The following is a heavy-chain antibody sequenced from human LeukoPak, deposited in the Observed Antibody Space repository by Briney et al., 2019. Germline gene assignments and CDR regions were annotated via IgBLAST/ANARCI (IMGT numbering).Heavy chain of an antibody. J-gene: IGHJ5*02. CDR3: ARDEWGWFDP. Sequence: SETLSLTCTVPGGSISSGSYYWSWIRQPAGKGLEWIGRIYTSGSTNYNPSLKSRVTISVDTSKNQFSMKLSSVTAADTAVYYCARDEWGWFDPWGQGTLVTVSS. D-gene: IGHD1-26*01. V-gene: IGHV4-61*02. CDR2: IYTSGST. CDR1: GGSISSGSYY.